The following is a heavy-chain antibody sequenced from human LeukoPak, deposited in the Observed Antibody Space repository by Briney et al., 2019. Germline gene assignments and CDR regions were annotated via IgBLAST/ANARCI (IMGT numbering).Heavy chain of an antibody. CDR3: AAGYTYDYSLY. CDR2: FDPEDGAR. V-gene: IGHV1-24*01. J-gene: IGHJ4*02. Sequence: SVKVSCTVSGDTVTGFSIHWVRQAPGHGLEWMGGFDPEDGARIFAQKFQGRVTMTEDTSTDTAYMDLSSLRSEDTAVYYCAAGYTYDYSLYWGQGTLVTVSS. CDR1: GDTVTGFS. D-gene: IGHD5-18*01.